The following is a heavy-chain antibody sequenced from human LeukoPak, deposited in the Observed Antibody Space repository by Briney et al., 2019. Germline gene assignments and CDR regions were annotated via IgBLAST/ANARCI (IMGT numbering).Heavy chain of an antibody. CDR3: VRCHTGNRLYYFDY. CDR2: SRNKANSYTT. CDR1: LFIFSDYY. J-gene: IGHJ4*02. V-gene: IGHV3-72*01. Sequence: PGWALRLSCAGSLFIFSDYYVDWVRQAPGKGLEGVGRSRNKANSYTTEYAASVKGRFTISRDESQSSLYMQMNSLRVEDTAVYFCVRCHTGNRLYYFDYWGQGTLVTVSS. D-gene: IGHD3-16*01.